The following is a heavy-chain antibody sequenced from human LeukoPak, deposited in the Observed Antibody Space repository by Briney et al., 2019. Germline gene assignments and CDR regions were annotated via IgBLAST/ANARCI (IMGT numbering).Heavy chain of an antibody. Sequence: GGSLRLSCAASGFTFSSYGMHWVRQAPGKGLEWVAVIWYDGSNKYYADSVKGRFTISRDNSKNTLYLQMNSLRAEDTAVYYCAKCGAWGQLPDKYIEYCGQGTLVTVSS. V-gene: IGHV3-33*06. CDR1: GFTFSSYG. CDR3: AKCGAWGQLPDKYIEY. D-gene: IGHD2-8*02. CDR2: IWYDGSNK. J-gene: IGHJ4*02.